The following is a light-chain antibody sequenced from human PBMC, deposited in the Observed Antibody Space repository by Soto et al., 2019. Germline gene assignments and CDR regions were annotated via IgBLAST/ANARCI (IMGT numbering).Light chain of an antibody. V-gene: IGKV1-33*01. CDR3: QHRGT. J-gene: IGKJ2*02. CDR2: DAS. CDR1: QDISNY. Sequence: DIQMTQSPSSLSASIGNRVTITCQASQDISNYLNWYQQKSGKAPKLLIYDASNLETGVPSRFSGSESGTDFTCTINSLQPEDIATYYCQHRGTFGQGTKLESK.